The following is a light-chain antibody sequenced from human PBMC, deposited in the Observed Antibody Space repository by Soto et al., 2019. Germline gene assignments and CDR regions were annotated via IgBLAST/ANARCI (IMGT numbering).Light chain of an antibody. Sequence: DIQVTQSPSTLSASVGDAVTITCRASESIDNWLAWYQQKTGKAPKLLIFAASTLVRGVPSKFSGRGSGTEFTLTISRLQADDFATYYRQQYDXDWTCGQGTKV. CDR1: ESIDNW. V-gene: IGKV1-5*01. J-gene: IGKJ1*01. CDR3: QQYDXDWT. CDR2: AAS.